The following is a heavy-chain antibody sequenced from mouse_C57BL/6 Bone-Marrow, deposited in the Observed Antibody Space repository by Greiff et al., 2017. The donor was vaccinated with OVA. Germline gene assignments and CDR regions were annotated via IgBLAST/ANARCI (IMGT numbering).Heavy chain of an antibody. J-gene: IGHJ3*01. CDR1: GYTFTSYG. D-gene: IGHD2-3*01. Sequence: QVQLKESGAELARPGASVKLSCKASGYTFTSYGISWVKQRTGQGLEWIGEIYPRSGNTYYNEKFKGKATLTADKSSSTAYMELRSLTSEDSAVYFCARRDGYPAWFAYWGQGTLVTVSA. CDR2: IYPRSGNT. V-gene: IGHV1-81*01. CDR3: ARRDGYPAWFAY.